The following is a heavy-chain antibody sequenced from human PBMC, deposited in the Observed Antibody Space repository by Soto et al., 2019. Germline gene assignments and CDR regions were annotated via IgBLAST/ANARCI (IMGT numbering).Heavy chain of an antibody. CDR3: ARGDDSGYSYFDS. D-gene: IGHD5-18*01. CDR2: IFRSGST. Sequence: QVHLQESGPGLVKPSGTLSLTCAVSGDSLTSNVWWNWVRQPPGKGLEWIGEIFRSGSTNYNPSLKSRVTISLDKSQNQFSLRLTSVTAADTAMYYCARGDDSGYSYFDSWGQGTLVTVSS. J-gene: IGHJ4*02. V-gene: IGHV4-4*02. CDR1: GDSLTSNVW.